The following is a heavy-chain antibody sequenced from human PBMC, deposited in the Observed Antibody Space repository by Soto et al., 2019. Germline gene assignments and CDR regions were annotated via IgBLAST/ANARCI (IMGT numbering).Heavy chain of an antibody. CDR2: ISYDGSNK. CDR1: GFTFSSYG. Sequence: QVQLVESGGGVVQPGRSLRLSCAASGFTFSSYGMHWVRQAPGKGLEWVAVISYDGSNKYYADSVKGRFTISRDNSKNTLYLQMNSLRAEDTAVYYCAKGPHYTVTTGRFDYWGQGTLVTVSS. J-gene: IGHJ4*02. V-gene: IGHV3-30*18. D-gene: IGHD4-17*01. CDR3: AKGPHYTVTTGRFDY.